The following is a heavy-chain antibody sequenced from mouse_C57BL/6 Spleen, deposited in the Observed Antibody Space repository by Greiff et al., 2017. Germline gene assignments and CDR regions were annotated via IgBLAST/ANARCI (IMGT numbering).Heavy chain of an antibody. CDR2: IYPGDGDT. CDR3: ARGGWFAY. Sequence: QVQLQQSGPELVKPGASVKISCKASGYAFSSSWMNWVKQRPGKGLEWIGRIYPGDGDTNYNGKFKGKATLTADKSSSTAYMQLSSLTSEDSAVYFGARGGWFAYWGQGTLVTVSA. CDR1: GYAFSSSW. V-gene: IGHV1-82*01. J-gene: IGHJ3*01.